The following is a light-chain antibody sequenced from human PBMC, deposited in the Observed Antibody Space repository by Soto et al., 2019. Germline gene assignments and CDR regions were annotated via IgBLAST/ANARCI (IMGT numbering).Light chain of an antibody. CDR1: QTINNY. Sequence: DIQMTQSPSSLSASVGDRVTITCRASQTINNYLNWYQHKPGKAPRLLIYATSSLQSEVPSRFSGSGSGTDFTLTISDLQPEDFATYYCQQSYSIFPWTFGQGTKVEVK. V-gene: IGKV1-39*01. J-gene: IGKJ1*01. CDR2: ATS. CDR3: QQSYSIFPWT.